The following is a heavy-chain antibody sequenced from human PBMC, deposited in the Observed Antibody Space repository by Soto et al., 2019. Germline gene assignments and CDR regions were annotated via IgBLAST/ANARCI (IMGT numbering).Heavy chain of an antibody. J-gene: IGHJ4*03. Sequence: SETLSLTCGVYGGSFRNYYWIWVRQPPGTGLEWIGSIYYSGSTYNNPSLRRRVSMSIDTSKDQFSLKLKSVTAADTALYFCAGQRTSVVTQAYFDVWGPGSLVTVSS. CDR1: GGSFRNYY. CDR2: IYYSGST. CDR3: AGQRTSVVTQAYFDV. V-gene: IGHV4-59*04. D-gene: IGHD2-21*02.